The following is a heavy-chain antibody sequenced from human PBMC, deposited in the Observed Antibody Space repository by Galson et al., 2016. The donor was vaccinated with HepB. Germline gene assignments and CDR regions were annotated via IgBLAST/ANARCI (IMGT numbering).Heavy chain of an antibody. V-gene: IGHV3-23*01. CDR1: GFTFNTYA. Sequence: SLRLSCAASGFTFNTYAMTWVRQAPEKGLEWVSSISSSDGRTWYAASVRGRSTITTDNSKTTLYVQMNSLRVADSAIYYCPKSQFALPDTGWFNAFDLWGQGTMVTVSS. D-gene: IGHD6-19*01. J-gene: IGHJ3*01. CDR3: PKSQFALPDTGWFNAFDL. CDR2: ISSSDGRT.